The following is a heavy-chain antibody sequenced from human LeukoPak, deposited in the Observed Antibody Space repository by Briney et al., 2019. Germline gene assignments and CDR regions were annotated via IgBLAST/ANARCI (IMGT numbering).Heavy chain of an antibody. V-gene: IGHV3-11*01. CDR2: ISGSGSTI. Sequence: KTGGCMRLSCAASEFTFSDQYMRWIRQAPGRGLEWVSYISGSGSTIYYADSVKGRLTISRDNAKNSLYLQMNSVRTEDTGVSYYARDYLYFSSITCPAPDNWFDPWGQGTLVTVSS. D-gene: IGHD2-2*01. CDR1: EFTFSDQY. CDR3: ARDYLYFSSITCPAPDNWFDP. J-gene: IGHJ5*02.